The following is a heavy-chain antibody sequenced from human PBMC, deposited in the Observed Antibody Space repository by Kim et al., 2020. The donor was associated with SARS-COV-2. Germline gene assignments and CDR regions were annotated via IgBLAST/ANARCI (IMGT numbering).Heavy chain of an antibody. D-gene: IGHD3-16*01. J-gene: IGHJ4*02. CDR3: ARGVEMATITSGGGY. Sequence: ASVKVSCKASGYTFTSYGISWVRQAPGQGLEWMGWISAYNGNTNYAQKLQGRVTMTTDTSTSTAYMELRSLRSDDTAVYYCARGVEMATITSGGGYWGQGTLVTVSS. V-gene: IGHV1-18*01. CDR2: ISAYNGNT. CDR1: GYTFTSYG.